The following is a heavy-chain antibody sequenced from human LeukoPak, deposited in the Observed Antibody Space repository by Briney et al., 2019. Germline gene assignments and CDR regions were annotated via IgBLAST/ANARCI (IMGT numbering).Heavy chain of an antibody. V-gene: IGHV3-9*01. Sequence: GRSLRLSCAASGFTFDDYAMHWVRQAPGKGLEWVSGISWNSGSIGYADSAKGRFTISRDNAKNSLYLQMNSLRAEDTALYYCAKGLDIVVVPAAADAWGQGTLVTVSS. CDR2: ISWNSGSI. CDR1: GFTFDDYA. D-gene: IGHD2-2*01. J-gene: IGHJ5*02. CDR3: AKGLDIVVVPAAADA.